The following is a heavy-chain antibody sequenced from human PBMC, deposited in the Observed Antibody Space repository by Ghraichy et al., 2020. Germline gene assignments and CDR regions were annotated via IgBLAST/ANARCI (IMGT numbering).Heavy chain of an antibody. D-gene: IGHD3-10*01. J-gene: IGHJ4*02. Sequence: GGSLRLSCAASGFTFSSHAMGWVRQAPGKGLEWVSAISGNAANTYYADSLNGRFTISRDNSKNTLYLQMNSLRAGDTAVYYCAPRGVSGNYEWGFFDYWGQGTLVTVSS. CDR3: APRGVSGNYEWGFFDY. V-gene: IGHV3-23*01. CDR2: ISGNAANT. CDR1: GFTFSSHA.